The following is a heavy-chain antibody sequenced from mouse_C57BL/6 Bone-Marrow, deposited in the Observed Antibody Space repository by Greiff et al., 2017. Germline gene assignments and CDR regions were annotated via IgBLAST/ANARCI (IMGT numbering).Heavy chain of an antibody. V-gene: IGHV1-69*01. Sequence: QVQLQQPGAELVMPGASVKLSCKASGYTFTSYWMHWVKQRPGQGLEWIGEIDPSDSYTNYNQKFKGKSTLTVDKSASTAYMQLSSLTSEDSAVYDCANLTTTVVANGYFDVWGTGTTVTVSS. CDR3: ANLTTTVVANGYFDV. CDR2: IDPSDSYT. J-gene: IGHJ1*03. D-gene: IGHD1-1*01. CDR1: GYTFTSYW.